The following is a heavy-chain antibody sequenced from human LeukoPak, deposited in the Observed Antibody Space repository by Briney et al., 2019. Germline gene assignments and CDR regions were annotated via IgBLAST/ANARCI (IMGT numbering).Heavy chain of an antibody. CDR3: AKDIGSGWSFDY. CDR1: GFTFHNYA. Sequence: GGSLRLSCAASGFTFHNYAMHWVRQAPGKGPEWVSLIKGNGDTTYNADSVKGRFTISRDNSKNSLYLQINSLRTEDTALYYCAKDIGSGWSFDYWGQGTLVTVSS. D-gene: IGHD6-19*01. J-gene: IGHJ4*02. V-gene: IGHV3-43*02. CDR2: IKGNGDTT.